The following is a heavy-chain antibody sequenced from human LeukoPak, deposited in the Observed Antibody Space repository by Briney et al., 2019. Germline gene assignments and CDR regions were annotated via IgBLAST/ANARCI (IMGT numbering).Heavy chain of an antibody. CDR1: GYSISSGYY. V-gene: IGHV4-38-2*02. CDR3: ARERGYSYGYDDY. CDR2: IYHSGST. Sequence: SETLSLTCAVSGYSISSGYYWGWIRQPPGKGLEWIGSIYHSGSTYYNPSLKSRVTISVDTSKNQFSLKLSSVTAADTAMYYCARERGYSYGYDDYWGQGTLVTVSS. D-gene: IGHD5-18*01. J-gene: IGHJ4*02.